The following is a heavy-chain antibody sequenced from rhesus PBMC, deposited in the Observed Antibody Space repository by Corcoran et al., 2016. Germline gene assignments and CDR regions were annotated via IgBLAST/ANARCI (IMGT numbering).Heavy chain of an antibody. J-gene: IGHJ4*01. D-gene: IGHD6-25*01. CDR3: ARASRGLAAALEY. Sequence: VRLQESGPGLMKPSETLSLPCAVSGGSISVGYNWNWIRQPPGQGLEWVGNIYGDSATTYYKPSLKSRLTISKDTSKNRFLLKLSSVTAADTAVYYCARASRGLAAALEYWGQGVLVTVSS. V-gene: IGHV4S9*01. CDR2: IYGDSATT. CDR1: GGSISVGYN.